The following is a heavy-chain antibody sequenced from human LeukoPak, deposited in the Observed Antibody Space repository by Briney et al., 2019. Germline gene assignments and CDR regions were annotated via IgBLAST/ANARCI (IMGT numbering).Heavy chain of an antibody. CDR1: GYTFTSYD. CDR3: ARGLSERSWSFGVVTTHNWFDP. J-gene: IGHJ5*02. Sequence: GASVKVSCKASGYTFTSYDINWVRQAPGQGLEWMGWMNPNSGNTGYAQKFQGRVTMTRNTSISTAYMELSSLRSEDTAVYYCARGLSERSWSFGVVTTHNWFDPWGQGTLVTVSS. V-gene: IGHV1-8*01. CDR2: MNPNSGNT. D-gene: IGHD3-3*01.